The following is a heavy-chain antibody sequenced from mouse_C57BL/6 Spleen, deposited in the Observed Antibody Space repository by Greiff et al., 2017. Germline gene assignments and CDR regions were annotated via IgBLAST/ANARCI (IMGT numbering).Heavy chain of an antibody. CDR1: GFTFSDYG. V-gene: IGHV5-17*01. Sequence: EVQRVESGGGLVKPGGSLKLSCAASGFTFSDYGMHWVRQAPEKGLEWVAYISSGSSTIYYADTVKGRFTISRDNAKNTLFLQMTSLRSEDTAMYYCAREGYYGNSYYFDYWGQGTTLTVSS. D-gene: IGHD2-1*01. CDR3: AREGYYGNSYYFDY. CDR2: ISSGSSTI. J-gene: IGHJ2*01.